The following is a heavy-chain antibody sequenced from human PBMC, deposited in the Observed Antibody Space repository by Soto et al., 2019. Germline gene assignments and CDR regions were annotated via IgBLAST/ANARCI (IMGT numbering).Heavy chain of an antibody. J-gene: IGHJ6*02. V-gene: IGHV3-11*06. Sequence: PGGSLRLSCAASGFTFSDDYMSWIRQAPGKGLEWVSYISSSSSYTNYADSVKCRFTISRDNAKNSLYLQMNSLRVEDTALYYCAREGDMVRGVMALDYYYGMDVWGQGTTVTVSS. CDR1: GFTFSDDY. CDR2: ISSSSSYT. CDR3: AREGDMVRGVMALDYYYGMDV. D-gene: IGHD3-10*01.